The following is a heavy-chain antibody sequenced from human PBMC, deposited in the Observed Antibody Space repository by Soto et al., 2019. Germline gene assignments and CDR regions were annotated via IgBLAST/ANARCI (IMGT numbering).Heavy chain of an antibody. V-gene: IGHV3-23*01. D-gene: IGHD3-16*01. CDR3: ARRGSDYSYFDY. J-gene: IGHJ4*02. CDR1: GFTFTNYA. Sequence: EVQLLESGGGLVQPGGSLRLSCAASGFTFTNYAMRWVRQAPGKGLEWISTIGGSDGRTYYADSVKGRFTMSKHNSKNTLYLQMNNLRAEDTAIYYCARRGSDYSYFDYWGQGTLVTVSS. CDR2: IGGSDGRT.